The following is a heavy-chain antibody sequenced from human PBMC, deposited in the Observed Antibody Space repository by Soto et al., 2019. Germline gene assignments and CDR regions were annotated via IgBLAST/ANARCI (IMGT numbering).Heavy chain of an antibody. D-gene: IGHD3-22*01. CDR2: ISGNSNYI. J-gene: IGHJ4*02. Sequence: EVHLVESGGGLVKPGGSLRITCAASGFTFSHYTMNWVRQPPGKGLEWVPAISGNSNYIYYKDSVKGRFTISSDNAKDSLYLQMDSLTDEDTAVYYCVRDSSGPYWGQGTLVNVSS. CDR1: GFTFSHYT. V-gene: IGHV3-21*01. CDR3: VRDSSGPY.